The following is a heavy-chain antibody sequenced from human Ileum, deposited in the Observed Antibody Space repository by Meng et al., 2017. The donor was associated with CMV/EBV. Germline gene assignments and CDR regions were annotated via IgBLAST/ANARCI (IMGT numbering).Heavy chain of an antibody. D-gene: IGHD6-6*01. Sequence: QKQLQQSGPGLGKPSQTLSLTGDISGDSVSTNNVAWNWIRQSPLRGLEWLGRTAYRSKWDYEYSVSVKSRITISPDTSKNQFSLQLRSVTPEDTAVYYCARESELLRFDHWGQGTLVTVSS. J-gene: IGHJ4*02. CDR1: GDSVSTNNVA. V-gene: IGHV6-1*01. CDR3: ARESELLRFDH. CDR2: TAYRSKWDY.